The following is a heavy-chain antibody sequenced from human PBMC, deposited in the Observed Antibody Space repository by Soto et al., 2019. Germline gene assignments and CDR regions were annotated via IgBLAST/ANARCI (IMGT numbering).Heavy chain of an antibody. CDR2: TWYDGSNK. Sequence: PGGSLRLSCAASGFTFSTYAMHWVRQAPGKGLEWVAFTWYDGSNKYYADSVKGRLAISRDNSRNILYLQMNSLRAEDSALYYCVRDGGHGYNFDYWGLGTLVTVSS. V-gene: IGHV3-33*01. J-gene: IGHJ4*02. D-gene: IGHD3-16*01. CDR3: VRDGGHGYNFDY. CDR1: GFTFSTYA.